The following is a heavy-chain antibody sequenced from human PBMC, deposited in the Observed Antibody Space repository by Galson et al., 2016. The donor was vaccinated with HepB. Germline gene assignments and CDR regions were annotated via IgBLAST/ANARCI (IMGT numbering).Heavy chain of an antibody. CDR1: GFTFSRYE. D-gene: IGHD6-19*01. J-gene: IGHJ4*02. CDR2: LWNDGSVK. CDR3: AREGVGIAVAATAFDY. V-gene: IGHV3-33*08. Sequence: SLRLSCAASGFTFSRYEMNWVRQAPGKGLEWVAGLWNDGSVKYYADSVKGRFTISRDNSKNTLHLQMDTLRGEDTALYYCAREGVGIAVAATAFDYWGQGTLVTVSS.